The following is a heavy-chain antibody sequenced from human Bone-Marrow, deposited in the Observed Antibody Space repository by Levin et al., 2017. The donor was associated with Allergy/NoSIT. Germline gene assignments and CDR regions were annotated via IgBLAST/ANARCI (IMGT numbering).Heavy chain of an antibody. CDR1: GFTFSSYG. CDR3: ARDRHYYDSSGYYKTSYDAFDI. CDR2: IWYDGSNK. V-gene: IGHV3-33*01. D-gene: IGHD3-22*01. Sequence: SCAASGFTFSSYGMHWVRQAPGKGLEWVAVIWYDGSNKYYADSVKGRFTISRDNSKNTLYLQMNSLRAEDTAVYYCARDRHYYDSSGYYKTSYDAFDIWGQGTMVTVSS. J-gene: IGHJ3*02.